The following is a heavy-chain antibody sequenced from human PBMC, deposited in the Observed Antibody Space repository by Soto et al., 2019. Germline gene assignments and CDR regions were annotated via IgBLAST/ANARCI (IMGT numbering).Heavy chain of an antibody. Sequence: GGSLRLSCAASGFTFSSYAMHWVRQAPGKGLEWVAVISYDGTNKYYADSVKGRFTISRDNSKNTLYLQMNSLRAEDTAVYYCAVERYFDWLLYYWGQGTRVTVSS. D-gene: IGHD3-9*01. CDR3: AVERYFDWLLYY. CDR2: ISYDGTNK. J-gene: IGHJ4*02. V-gene: IGHV3-30-3*01. CDR1: GFTFSSYA.